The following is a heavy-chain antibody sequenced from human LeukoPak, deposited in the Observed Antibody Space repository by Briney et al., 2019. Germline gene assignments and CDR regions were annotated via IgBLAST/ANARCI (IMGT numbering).Heavy chain of an antibody. D-gene: IGHD2-15*01. CDR3: ARDLWGSEAFDI. V-gene: IGHV1-2*02. CDR1: GYTFTGYY. CDR2: INPNSGGT. J-gene: IGHJ3*02. Sequence: ASVKVSCKASGYTFTGYYMHWVRQAPGQGLEWMGWINPNSGGTNYAQKFRGRVTMTRDTSISTAYMELSRLRSDDTAVYYCARDLWGSEAFDIWGQGTMVTVSS.